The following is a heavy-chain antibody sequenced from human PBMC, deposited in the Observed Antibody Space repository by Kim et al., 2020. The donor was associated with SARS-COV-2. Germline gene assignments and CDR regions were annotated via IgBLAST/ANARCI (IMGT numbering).Heavy chain of an antibody. CDR2: ISWNSGTI. CDR1: GFTFDDYA. J-gene: IGHJ6*02. D-gene: IGHD3-10*01. CDR3: AKSKITMFQGVLYGMVV. V-gene: IGHV3-9*01. Sequence: GGSLRLSCAASGFTFDDYAMHWVRQAPGKGLEWVSGISWNSGTIDYADSVKGRFTISRDNAKNSLYLQMNSLRTEDTALYYCAKSKITMFQGVLYGMVVWGQGSTVPVS.